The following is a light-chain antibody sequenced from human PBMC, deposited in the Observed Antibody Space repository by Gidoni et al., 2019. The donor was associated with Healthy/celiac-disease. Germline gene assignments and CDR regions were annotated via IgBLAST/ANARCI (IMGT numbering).Light chain of an antibody. CDR1: SSNIGSNY. V-gene: IGLV1-47*01. CDR3: AAWDDSLVV. Sequence: QSVLTQPPSASGTPGQRVTISCSGSSSNIGSNYVYWYQQLPGTAPQLLIYRNNQRPSGVPDRFSGSKSGTSASLAISGLRSEDEAYYYCAAWDDSLVVFGGWTKLTVL. CDR2: RNN. J-gene: IGLJ2*01.